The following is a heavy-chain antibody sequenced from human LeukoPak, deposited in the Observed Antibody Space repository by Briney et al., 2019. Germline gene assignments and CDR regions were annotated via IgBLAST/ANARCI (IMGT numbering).Heavy chain of an antibody. CDR2: IKQDGSET. J-gene: IGHJ4*02. D-gene: IGHD1-26*01. Sequence: PGGSLRLSCAASGFTFSSYAMSWVRQAPGKGLEWVANIKQDGSETYYVDSVKGRFTISRDNSNNSLYLQMSSLRAEDTAVYYCARAGGRASGSSYWGQGTLVTVSS. CDR3: ARAGGRASGSSY. CDR1: GFTFSSYA. V-gene: IGHV3-7*01.